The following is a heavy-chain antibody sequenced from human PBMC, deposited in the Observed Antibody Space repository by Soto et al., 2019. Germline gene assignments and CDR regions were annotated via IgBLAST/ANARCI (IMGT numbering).Heavy chain of an antibody. CDR1: GYTFTSYA. Sequence: QVQLVQSGAEVKKPGASVKVSCKASGYTFTSYAMHWVRQALGQRLEWMGWINAGNGNTKYSKKFQGRVTITRDTSASKVYMELRSLRSEDTAVYSCASASGDPTYPYGMDVWGQGTTVTVSS. V-gene: IGHV1-3*01. CDR2: INAGNGNT. CDR3: ASASGDPTYPYGMDV. J-gene: IGHJ6*02. D-gene: IGHD4-17*01.